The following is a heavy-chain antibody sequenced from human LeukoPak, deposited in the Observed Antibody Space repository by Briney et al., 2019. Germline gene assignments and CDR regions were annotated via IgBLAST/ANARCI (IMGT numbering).Heavy chain of an antibody. CDR3: ARHVENSGYVYGLYYYYYYYMDV. D-gene: IGHD5-12*01. J-gene: IGHJ6*03. Sequence: SETLSLTCTVSGGSISSSSYYWGWIRQPPGKGLEWIGSIYYSGSTYYNPSLKSRVTISVDTSKNQFSLKLSSVTAADTAVYYCARHVENSGYVYGLYYYYYYYMDVWGKGTTVTVSS. V-gene: IGHV4-39*01. CDR2: IYYSGST. CDR1: GGSISSSSYY.